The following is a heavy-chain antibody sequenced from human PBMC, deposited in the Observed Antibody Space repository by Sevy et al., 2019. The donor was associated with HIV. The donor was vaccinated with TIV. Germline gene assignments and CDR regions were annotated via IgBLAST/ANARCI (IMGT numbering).Heavy chain of an antibody. V-gene: IGHV3-33*01. D-gene: IGHD3-22*01. Sequence: SLRLSCAASGFTFSSYGMHWVRQAPGKGLEWVALIWYDGSNKYYADSVKGRFTISRDNSKNTLYLQMNSLRAEDTAVYYCAMNYYDSSGSSFFFDYWGQGTLVTVSS. J-gene: IGHJ4*02. CDR1: GFTFSSYG. CDR2: IWYDGSNK. CDR3: AMNYYDSSGSSFFFDY.